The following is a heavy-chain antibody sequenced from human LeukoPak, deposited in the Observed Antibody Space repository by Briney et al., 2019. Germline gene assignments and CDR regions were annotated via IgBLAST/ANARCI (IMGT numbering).Heavy chain of an antibody. V-gene: IGHV4-30-4*08. CDR1: GGSISSGDYY. CDR3: ARAAHYVESNYFDY. D-gene: IGHD3-10*02. Sequence: SETLSLTCTVSGGSISSGDYYWSWIRQPPGKGLEWIGYIYYSGSTYYNPSRKSRVTISVDTSKNQFSLKLSSVTAADTAVYYCARAAHYVESNYFDYWGQGALVTVS. CDR2: IYYSGST. J-gene: IGHJ4*02.